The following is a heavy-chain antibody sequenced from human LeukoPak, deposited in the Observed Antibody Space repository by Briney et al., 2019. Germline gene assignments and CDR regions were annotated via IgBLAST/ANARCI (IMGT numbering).Heavy chain of an antibody. V-gene: IGHV3-7*05. CDR2: IKQDGSEI. J-gene: IGHJ4*02. CDR3: GRCNKQLRTWAYAY. D-gene: IGHD6-13*01. CDR1: GFIFKNYW. Sequence: GGSLRLSCAASGFIFKNYWMRWLRQAPGKGLEWVANIKQDGSEINYVDSVKGRFTISSDNAKSSLYLQMNSLRAEDTAVYYCGRCNKQLRTWAYAYWGQGTLVTVSS.